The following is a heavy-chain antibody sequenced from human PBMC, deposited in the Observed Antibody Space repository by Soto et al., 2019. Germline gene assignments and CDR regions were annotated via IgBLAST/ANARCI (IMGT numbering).Heavy chain of an antibody. D-gene: IGHD2-15*01. Sequence: QVQLVQSGAEVKKPGASVKVSRKASGYTFTSYGISWVRQAPGQGLEWMGWISAYNGNTNYAQKLQGRVTMTTDTXTXIAYRELRSLRSDDTAVYYCARSDIVVVVAATGFDYWGQGTLVTVSS. CDR2: ISAYNGNT. CDR3: ARSDIVVVVAATGFDY. V-gene: IGHV1-18*01. CDR1: GYTFTSYG. J-gene: IGHJ4*02.